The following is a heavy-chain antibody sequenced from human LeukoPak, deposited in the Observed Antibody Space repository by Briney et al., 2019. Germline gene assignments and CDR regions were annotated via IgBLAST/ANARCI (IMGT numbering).Heavy chain of an antibody. V-gene: IGHV4-34*01. J-gene: IGHJ4*02. Sequence: PSETLSLTCAVYGGSFSGYYWSWIRQPSGKGLEWIGEINHSGSTNYNPSLKSRVTISVDTSKNQFSLKLSSVTAADTAVYYCARGRNTAMVVFDYWGQGTLVTVSS. CDR2: INHSGST. CDR1: GGSFSGYY. D-gene: IGHD5-18*01. CDR3: ARGRNTAMVVFDY.